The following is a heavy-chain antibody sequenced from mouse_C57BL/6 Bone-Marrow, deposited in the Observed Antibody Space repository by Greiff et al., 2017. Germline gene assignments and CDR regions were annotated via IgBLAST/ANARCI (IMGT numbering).Heavy chain of an antibody. CDR3: ARSYDYDDYTRDY. J-gene: IGHJ4*01. V-gene: IGHV1-64*01. CDR2: MHPNGGSP. D-gene: IGHD2-4*01. Sequence: QVQLQQSGAELVKPGASVKLSCKASGYTFTNYWMHWVKQRPGQGLEWIGMMHPNGGSPDYNEKFKSEATLSVDKSSRTAYMELSSLTSEDSAVYYCARSYDYDDYTRDYWGQGTSVTVSS. CDR1: GYTFTNYW.